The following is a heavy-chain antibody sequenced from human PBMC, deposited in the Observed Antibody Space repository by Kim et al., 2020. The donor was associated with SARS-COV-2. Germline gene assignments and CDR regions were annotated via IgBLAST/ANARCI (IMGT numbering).Heavy chain of an antibody. J-gene: IGHJ1*01. D-gene: IGHD3-10*01. CDR1: GFTFSSYA. V-gene: IGHV3-23*01. Sequence: GGSLRLSCAASGFTFSSYAMSWVRQAPGKGLEWVSAISGSGGSTYYADSVKGRFTISRDNSKNTLYLQMNSLRAEDTAVYYCAKDPEELLWFGEIRGLFQHWGQGTLVTVSS. CDR3: AKDPEELLWFGEIRGLFQH. CDR2: ISGSGGST.